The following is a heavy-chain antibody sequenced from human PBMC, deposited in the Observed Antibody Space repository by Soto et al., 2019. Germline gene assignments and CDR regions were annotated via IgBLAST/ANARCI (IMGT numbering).Heavy chain of an antibody. D-gene: IGHD6-13*01. V-gene: IGHV3-30*04. J-gene: IGHJ4*02. CDR1: GFTFSTYA. Sequence: GGSLRLSCAASGFTFSTYAMHWVRQAPDKGLESVAVISSDGSYEYYADSVKGRFTVSRDNSKNTVYLQMNSLRAEDTAVFYCATGPSYSSSWYYFDYWGQGTLVTVSS. CDR3: ATGPSYSSSWYYFDY. CDR2: ISSDGSYE.